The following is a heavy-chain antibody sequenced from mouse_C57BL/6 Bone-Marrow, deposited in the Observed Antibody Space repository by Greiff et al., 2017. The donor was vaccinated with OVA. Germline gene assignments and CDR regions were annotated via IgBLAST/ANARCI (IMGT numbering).Heavy chain of an antibody. CDR1: GYTFTDYN. CDR3: AREDYYYGSSYWFAY. D-gene: IGHD1-1*01. CDR2: INPNNGGT. V-gene: IGHV1-18*01. Sequence: EVQLQQSGPELVKPGASVKIPCKASGYTFTDYNMDWVKQSHGKSLEWIGDINPNNGGTIYNQKFKGKAKLTVDKSSSTAYMELRSLTSEDTAVYYCAREDYYYGSSYWFAYWGQGTLVTVSA. J-gene: IGHJ3*01.